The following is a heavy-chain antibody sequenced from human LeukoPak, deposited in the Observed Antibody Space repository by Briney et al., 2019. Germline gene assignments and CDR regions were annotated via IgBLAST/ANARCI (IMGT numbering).Heavy chain of an antibody. CDR3: ARMTTVTNYYYYGMDV. Sequence: SETLSLTCTVSGGSISSGGYYWSWIRQHPGKGLEWIGYIYYSGSTYYNPPLKSRVTISVDTSKNQFSLKLSSVTAVDTAVYYCARMTTVTNYYYYGMDVWGQGTTVTVSS. J-gene: IGHJ6*02. V-gene: IGHV4-31*03. CDR2: IYYSGST. D-gene: IGHD4-17*01. CDR1: GGSISSGGYY.